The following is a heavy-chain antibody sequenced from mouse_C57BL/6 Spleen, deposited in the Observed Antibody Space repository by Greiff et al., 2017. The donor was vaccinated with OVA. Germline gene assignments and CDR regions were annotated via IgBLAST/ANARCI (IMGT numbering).Heavy chain of an antibody. Sequence: EVQLVESGGGLVQPGGSLKLSCAASGFTFSDYYMYWVRQTPEKRLEWVAYISNGGGSTYYPDTVKGRFTISRDNAKNTLYLQMSRLKSEDTAMYYCARPVDYDYDGYYAMDYWGQGTSVTVSS. CDR3: ARPVDYDYDGYYAMDY. D-gene: IGHD2-4*01. CDR2: ISNGGGST. J-gene: IGHJ4*01. CDR1: GFTFSDYY. V-gene: IGHV5-12*01.